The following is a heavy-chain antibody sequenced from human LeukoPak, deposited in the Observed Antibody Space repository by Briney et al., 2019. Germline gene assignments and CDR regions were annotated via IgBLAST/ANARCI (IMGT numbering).Heavy chain of an antibody. CDR1: GFTFSSYA. Sequence: GGSLRLSCAASGFTFSSYAMSWVRQAPGKGLEWVSAISGSGGSTYYADSVKGRFTISRDNSKNTLYLQMNSLRAEDTAVYYCAKDSNYDILTGYPDPPDWGQGTLVTDSS. J-gene: IGHJ4*02. D-gene: IGHD3-9*01. V-gene: IGHV3-23*01. CDR2: ISGSGGST. CDR3: AKDSNYDILTGYPDPPD.